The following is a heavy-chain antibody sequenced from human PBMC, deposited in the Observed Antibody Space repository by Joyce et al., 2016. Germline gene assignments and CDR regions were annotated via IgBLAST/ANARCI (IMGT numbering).Heavy chain of an antibody. Sequence: QVQLVQSGAEVKKPGSSVKVSCKASGGTCSSYTSSWVRQAPGQGLEWMGRISPILGIANDAQKFQGRVTITADESTRTADMELSSLRAEDTAVYYCAREVRVPAANRYWFDPWGQGTLVTVSS. J-gene: IGHJ5*02. D-gene: IGHD2-2*01. V-gene: IGHV1-69*08. CDR3: AREVRVPAANRYWFDP. CDR2: ISPILGIA. CDR1: GGTCSSYT.